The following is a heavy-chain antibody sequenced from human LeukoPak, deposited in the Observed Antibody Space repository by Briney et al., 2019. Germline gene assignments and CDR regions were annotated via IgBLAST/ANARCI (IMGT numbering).Heavy chain of an antibody. J-gene: IGHJ4*02. CDR2: INPHSGGT. CDR3: ARDAYTMVRGYHNPPGY. Sequence: AASVKVSCKASGGTFSSYAISWVRQAPGQGLEWMGWINPHSGGTNYAQKSQGRVTMTRDTSISTAYMELSRLRSDDTAVYYCARDAYTMVRGYHNPPGYWGQGTLVTVSS. D-gene: IGHD3-10*01. CDR1: GGTFSSYA. V-gene: IGHV1-2*02.